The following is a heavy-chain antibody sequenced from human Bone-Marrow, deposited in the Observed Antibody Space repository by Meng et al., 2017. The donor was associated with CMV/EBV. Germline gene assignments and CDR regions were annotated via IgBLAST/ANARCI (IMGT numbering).Heavy chain of an antibody. CDR3: AKDSFYYYGGNWFDP. CDR1: GFTFSSYS. CDR2: ISSSSSYI. J-gene: IGHJ5*02. D-gene: IGHD3-22*01. V-gene: IGHV3-21*01. Sequence: GESLKISCAASGFTFSSYSMNWVRQAPGKGLEWVSSISSSSSYIYYADSVKGRFTISRDNAKNSLYLQMNSLRAEDTAVYYCAKDSFYYYGGNWFDPWGQGTLVTVSS.